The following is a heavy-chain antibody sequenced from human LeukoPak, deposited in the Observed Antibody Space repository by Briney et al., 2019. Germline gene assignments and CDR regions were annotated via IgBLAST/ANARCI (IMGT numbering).Heavy chain of an antibody. D-gene: IGHD3-10*01. CDR3: AREVSLLWFGEPQYYFDY. CDR2: IYHSGST. Sequence: PSETLSLTCTVSGYSISSGYYWGWIRQPPGKGLEWIGSIYHSGSTYYNPSLKSRVTISVDMCKNQFSLKLSSVTAADTAVYYCAREVSLLWFGEPQYYFDYWGQGTLVTVSS. V-gene: IGHV4-38-2*02. J-gene: IGHJ4*02. CDR1: GYSISSGYY.